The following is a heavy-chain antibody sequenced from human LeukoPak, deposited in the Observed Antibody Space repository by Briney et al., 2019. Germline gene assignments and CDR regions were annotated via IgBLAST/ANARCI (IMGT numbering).Heavy chain of an antibody. D-gene: IGHD5-12*01. V-gene: IGHV3-21*01. CDR1: GFSFSTFD. CDR3: ARDLSPVEIVATVLDS. CDR2: ISSRSTYL. Sequence: GGSLRLSCAGSGFSFSTFDMSWVRQAPGRGLEWVLSISSRSTYLDYADSLKGRFTISRDNAKNSLYLQMNSLRAEDTGVYYCARDLSPVEIVATVLDSWGQGTLVTVSS. J-gene: IGHJ4*02.